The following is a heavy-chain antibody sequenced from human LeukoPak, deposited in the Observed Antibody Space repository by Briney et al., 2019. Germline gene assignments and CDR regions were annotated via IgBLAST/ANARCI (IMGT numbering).Heavy chain of an antibody. J-gene: IGHJ4*02. CDR1: GGTFSSYA. D-gene: IGHD6-13*01. V-gene: IGHV1-69*04. CDR3: ARSCIAAAPCGSSGSFDY. Sequence: ASVKVSCKASGGTFSSYAISWVRQAPGQGLEWMGRIIPILGIANYAQKFQGRVTITADKSTSTAYMELSSLRSEDTAVYYCARSCIAAAPCGSSGSFDYWGQGTLVTVSS. CDR2: IIPILGIA.